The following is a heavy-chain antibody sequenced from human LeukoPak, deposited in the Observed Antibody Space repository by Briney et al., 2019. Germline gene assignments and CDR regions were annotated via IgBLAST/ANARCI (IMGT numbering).Heavy chain of an antibody. CDR1: GFTFSSYS. J-gene: IGHJ4*02. V-gene: IGHV3-21*01. Sequence: GGSLRLSCAASGFTFSSYSMNWVRQAPGKGLEWVSSISSSSSYIYYADSVKGRFTISRDNAKNSLYLQMNSLRAEDTAVYYCAREAPDFYFDHWGQGTLVTVSS. CDR2: ISSSSSYI. CDR3: AREAPDFYFDH. D-gene: IGHD2-21*02.